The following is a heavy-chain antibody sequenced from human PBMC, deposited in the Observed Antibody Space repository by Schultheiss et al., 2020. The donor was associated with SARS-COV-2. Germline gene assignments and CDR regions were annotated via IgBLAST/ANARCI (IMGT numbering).Heavy chain of an antibody. Sequence: SETLSLTCTVSGGSISSSSYYWSWIRQPPGKGLEWIGYIYHSGSTNYNPSLKSRVTISVDTSKNQFSLKLSSVTAADTAVYYCARDPTDYCSSTSCYIPNYYYYGMDVWGQGTTVTVSS. CDR3: ARDPTDYCSSTSCYIPNYYYYGMDV. V-gene: IGHV4-61*01. CDR2: IYHSGST. CDR1: GGSISSSSYY. D-gene: IGHD2-2*02. J-gene: IGHJ6*02.